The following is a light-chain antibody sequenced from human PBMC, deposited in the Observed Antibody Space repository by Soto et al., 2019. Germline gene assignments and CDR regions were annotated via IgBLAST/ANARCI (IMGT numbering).Light chain of an antibody. CDR3: QSYDSSLSGMV. J-gene: IGLJ3*02. Sequence: QSVLTQPPSVCGAPGQRVTISCTGSSSNIGAGYEVHWYQQLPGTAPKLLIYGDRYRPSGVPDRFSGSKSGTSVSLAITGLQAEDEADYHCQSYDSSLSGMVFGGGTKLTVL. V-gene: IGLV1-40*01. CDR1: SSNIGAGYE. CDR2: GDR.